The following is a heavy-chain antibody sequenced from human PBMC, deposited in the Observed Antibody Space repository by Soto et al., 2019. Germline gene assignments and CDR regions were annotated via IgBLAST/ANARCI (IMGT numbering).Heavy chain of an antibody. CDR2: IYWDDDT. CDR1: GFSLSTTGVG. D-gene: IGHD3-10*01. Sequence: QMTLKESGPTLVKPTETLTLTCTFSGFSLSTTGVGVGWIRQSPEKALEWLALIYWDDDTRSSPSLRSRLTVTTGTSKDQVVLTMTNMDPADTGTYYCSHRRVGRELAFWGQGTLVTVSS. V-gene: IGHV2-5*02. CDR3: SHRRVGRELAF. J-gene: IGHJ4*02.